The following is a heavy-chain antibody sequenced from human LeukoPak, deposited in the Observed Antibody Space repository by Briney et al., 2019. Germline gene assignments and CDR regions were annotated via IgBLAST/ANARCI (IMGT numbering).Heavy chain of an antibody. D-gene: IGHD1-26*01. CDR1: GFTFSSYA. CDR3: ARDSRERAYYYYGMDV. CDR2: ISYDGSNK. V-gene: IGHV3-30-3*01. J-gene: IGHJ6*02. Sequence: GGSLRLSCAASGFTFSSYAMHWVRQAPGKGLEWVAVISYDGSNKYYADSVKGRFTISRDNSKNTLYLQMNSLRAEDTAVYYCARDSRERAYYYYGMDVWGQGTTVTVSS.